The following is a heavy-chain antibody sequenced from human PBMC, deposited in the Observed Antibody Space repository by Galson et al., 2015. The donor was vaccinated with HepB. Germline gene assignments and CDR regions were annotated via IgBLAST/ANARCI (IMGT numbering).Heavy chain of an antibody. V-gene: IGHV3-33*01. Sequence: SLRLSCAASGFTFSSYGMHWVRQAPGKGLEWVAVIWYDGSNKYYADSVKGRFTISRDNSKNTLYLQMNSLRAEDTAVYYCARDHGGSYSNFDYWGQGTLVTVSS. D-gene: IGHD1-26*01. J-gene: IGHJ4*02. CDR1: GFTFSSYG. CDR2: IWYDGSNK. CDR3: ARDHGGSYSNFDY.